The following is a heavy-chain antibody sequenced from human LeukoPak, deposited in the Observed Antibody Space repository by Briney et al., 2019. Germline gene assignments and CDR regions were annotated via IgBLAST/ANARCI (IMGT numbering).Heavy chain of an antibody. J-gene: IGHJ3*01. V-gene: IGHV3-7*03. CDR2: INSDGSEG. CDR1: GFTFSGFW. D-gene: IGHD6-6*01. Sequence: GGSLRLSCAVSGFTFSGFWMSWSRQAPGKGLEWVASINSDGSEGYYADVVKGRFTISRDNAKNSLYLQINSLRAEDTAVHYCARSSYSSSSSVWGQGTMVTVSS. CDR3: ARSSYSSSSSV.